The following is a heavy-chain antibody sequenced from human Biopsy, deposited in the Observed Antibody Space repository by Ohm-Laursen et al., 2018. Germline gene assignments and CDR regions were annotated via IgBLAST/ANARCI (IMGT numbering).Heavy chain of an antibody. CDR3: TRASRYCLDAFDM. D-gene: IGHD3-10*01. Sequence: SLRLSCAASGFTFNSYWMNWVREATGKALVWVSGINIDGSGTKYEDSVKGRFTVSRDNAKNTLYLQMNSLTAEDTAIYYCTRASRYCLDAFDMWGQGTMVTVSS. V-gene: IGHV3-74*03. CDR2: INIDGSGT. CDR1: GFTFNSYW. J-gene: IGHJ3*02.